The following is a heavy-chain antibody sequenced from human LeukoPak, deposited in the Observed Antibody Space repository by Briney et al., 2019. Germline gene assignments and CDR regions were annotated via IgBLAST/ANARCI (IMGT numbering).Heavy chain of an antibody. CDR1: GFSVSSNH. Sequence: GGSLRLSCTASGFSVSSNHVSWVRQAPGKGLEWVSLMYGGGATSYAESVKGRFTLSRDNSKNTLFFEMNSLRAEDTAVYYCARLAAGYWYFDLWGRGTLVTVSS. J-gene: IGHJ2*01. V-gene: IGHV3-53*01. CDR2: MYGGGAT. CDR3: ARLAAGYWYFDL. D-gene: IGHD3-22*01.